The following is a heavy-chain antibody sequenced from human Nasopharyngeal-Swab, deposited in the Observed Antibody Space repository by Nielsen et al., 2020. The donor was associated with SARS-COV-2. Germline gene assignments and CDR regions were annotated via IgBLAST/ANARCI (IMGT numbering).Heavy chain of an antibody. CDR3: ARDIPAAIEKGFPSFLYLSYGMDV. V-gene: IGHV3-30-3*01. J-gene: IGHJ6*02. Sequence: GESLKISCAASGFTFSSYAMHWVRQAPGKGLEWVAVISYDGSNKYYADSVKGRFTISRDNSKNTLYLRMNSLRAEDTAVYYCARDIPAAIEKGFPSFLYLSYGMDVWGQGTTVTVSS. CDR2: ISYDGSNK. D-gene: IGHD2-2*01. CDR1: GFTFSSYA.